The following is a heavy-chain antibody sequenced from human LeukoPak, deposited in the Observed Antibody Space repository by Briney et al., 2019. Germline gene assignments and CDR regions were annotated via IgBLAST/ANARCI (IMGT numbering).Heavy chain of an antibody. Sequence: GGSLRLSCAASGFTFSNYWMNWVRQAPGKGLEWVAGMKQDGSEKYHVDSVKGRFTISRDNAKHSLFLQMNSLRAEDTAVYYCARVAVIYYYYMEVWGKGTTVTVSS. V-gene: IGHV3-7*01. CDR1: GFTFSNYW. D-gene: IGHD2/OR15-2a*01. CDR2: MKQDGSEK. J-gene: IGHJ6*03. CDR3: ARVAVIYYYYMEV.